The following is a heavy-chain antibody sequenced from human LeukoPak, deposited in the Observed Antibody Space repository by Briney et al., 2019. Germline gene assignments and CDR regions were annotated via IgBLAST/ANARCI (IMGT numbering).Heavy chain of an antibody. J-gene: IGHJ4*02. D-gene: IGHD3-3*01. V-gene: IGHV4-59*08. Sequence: SETLSLTCTVSGGSISSYYWSWIRQPPGKGPEWIGYIYYSGSTNYNPSLKSRVTISVDTSKNQFSLKLSSVTAADTAVYYCARGVSPDYWGQGTLVTVSS. CDR3: ARGVSPDY. CDR2: IYYSGST. CDR1: GGSISSYY.